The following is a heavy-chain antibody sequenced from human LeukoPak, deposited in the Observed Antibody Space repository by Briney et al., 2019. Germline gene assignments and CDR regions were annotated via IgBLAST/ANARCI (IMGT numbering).Heavy chain of an antibody. D-gene: IGHD2-2*01. J-gene: IGHJ4*02. CDR3: ARPPDYCSSTTCYATFDY. CDR2: ISYDGSNK. V-gene: IGHV3-30*03. CDR1: GFTFSSYG. Sequence: GRSLRLSCAASGFTFSSYGMHWVRQAPGKGLEWVAVISYDGSNKYYADSVKGRFTISRDNSKNTLYLQMNSLRAEDTAVYYCARPPDYCSSTTCYATFDYWGQGTLVTVSS.